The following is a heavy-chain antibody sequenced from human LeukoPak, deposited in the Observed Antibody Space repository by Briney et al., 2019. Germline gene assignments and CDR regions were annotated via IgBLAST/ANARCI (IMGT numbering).Heavy chain of an antibody. CDR2: ISSSSYI. V-gene: IGHV3-21*01. J-gene: IGHJ4*02. CDR3: SSGIADVLLWFWELFGLNY. Sequence: GGSLRLSCAASGFTFSSYSMNWVRQAPGKGLEWVSSISSSSYIYYADSVKGRFTISRDNAKNSLYLQMNSLRAEDTAVHYCSSGIADVLLWFWELFGLNYWGQGTLVTVSS. D-gene: IGHD3-10*01. CDR1: GFTFSSYS.